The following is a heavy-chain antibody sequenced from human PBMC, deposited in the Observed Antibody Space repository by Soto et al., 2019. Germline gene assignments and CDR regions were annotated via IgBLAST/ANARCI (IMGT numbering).Heavy chain of an antibody. Sequence: GGSLRLSCAASGFAFSRYAMHWVRQAPGKDLEWVAVMSYDGSNIYYADSVRGRMTISRDNSKNTLYLQVDSLRSEDTAVYYCARGGYDSSGYYFKSGFDYWGQGT. D-gene: IGHD3-22*01. CDR2: MSYDGSNI. J-gene: IGHJ4*02. V-gene: IGHV3-30-3*01. CDR3: ARGGYDSSGYYFKSGFDY. CDR1: GFAFSRYA.